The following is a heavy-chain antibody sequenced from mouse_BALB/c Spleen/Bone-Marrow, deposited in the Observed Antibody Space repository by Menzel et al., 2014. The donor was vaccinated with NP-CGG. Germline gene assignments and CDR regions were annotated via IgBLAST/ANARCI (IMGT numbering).Heavy chain of an antibody. CDR1: GYTFTDYS. V-gene: IGHV1-26*01. CDR2: ISPNNVGT. CDR3: ARARTAY. J-gene: IGHJ3*01. Sequence: EVLLQQSGPELVKPGASVKISCKTSGYTFTDYSMHWVNQSHGKSLEWIGYISPNNVGTTYNQKFKGKGTLSIDKSYSTVYMELRSLTSEDSAVYYCARARTAYWGQGTLLTVSA.